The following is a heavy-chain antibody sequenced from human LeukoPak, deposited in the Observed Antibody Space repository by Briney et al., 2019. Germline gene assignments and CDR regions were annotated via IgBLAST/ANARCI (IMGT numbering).Heavy chain of an antibody. CDR3: ARDPDSYSSTWYPYSSGWYLDY. D-gene: IGHD6-13*01. Sequence: KPSETLSLTCTVSGGSISSYYWSWIRQPAGKGLEWIGRIYTSGSTNYNPSLKSRVTMSVDTSKNQFSLKLSSVTAADTAVYYCARDPDSYSSTWYPYSSGWYLDYWGQGTLVTVSS. J-gene: IGHJ4*02. V-gene: IGHV4-4*07. CDR1: GGSISSYY. CDR2: IYTSGST.